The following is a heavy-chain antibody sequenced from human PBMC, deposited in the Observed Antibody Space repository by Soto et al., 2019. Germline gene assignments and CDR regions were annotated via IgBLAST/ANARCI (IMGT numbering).Heavy chain of an antibody. CDR1: GGSISSSNW. Sequence: QVQLQESGPGLVKPSGTLSLTCAVSGGSISSSNWWSWVRQPPGKGLEWIGEIYHSGSTNYNPSLKTPVTISVDKSKNQFSLKLSSVTAADTAVYYCARVPPVDYSNGNWFDPWGQGTLVTVSS. J-gene: IGHJ5*02. CDR2: IYHSGST. D-gene: IGHD4-4*01. CDR3: ARVPPVDYSNGNWFDP. V-gene: IGHV4-4*02.